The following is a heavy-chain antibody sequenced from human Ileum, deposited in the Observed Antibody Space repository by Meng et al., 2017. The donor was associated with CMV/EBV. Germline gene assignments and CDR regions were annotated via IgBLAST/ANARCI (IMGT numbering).Heavy chain of an antibody. CDR3: ARGRRDGYNNPPLDY. D-gene: IGHD5-24*01. CDR2: INHSGRT. Sequence: QVQLQQWGAGLLKPSETLSLTCAVYGGSFSGYYWSWIRQPPGKGLEWIGEINHSGRTNYNPSLKSRVTISVDTSKNQFSLKLSSVTAADTAVYYCARGRRDGYNNPPLDYWGQGTLVTVSS. J-gene: IGHJ4*02. V-gene: IGHV4-34*01. CDR1: GGSFSGYY.